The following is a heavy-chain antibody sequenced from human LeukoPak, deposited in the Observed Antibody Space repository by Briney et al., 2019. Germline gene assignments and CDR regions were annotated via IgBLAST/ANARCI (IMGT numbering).Heavy chain of an antibody. CDR2: INPSGGST. D-gene: IGHD3-10*01. Sequence: GASVKVSCKASGYTFTSYYMHWVRQAPGQGLEWMGIINPSGGSTSYAQKFQGRVTMTRDTSTSTVYMELSSLRSEDTAVYYCARVRETYSSGNYYFLGYYFDYWGQGTLVTVSS. CDR3: ARVRETYSSGNYYFLGYYFDY. CDR1: GYTFTSYY. V-gene: IGHV1-46*01. J-gene: IGHJ4*02.